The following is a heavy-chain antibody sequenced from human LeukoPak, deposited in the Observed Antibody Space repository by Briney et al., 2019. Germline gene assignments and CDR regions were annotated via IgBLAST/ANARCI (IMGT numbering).Heavy chain of an antibody. V-gene: IGHV3-33*01. CDR3: ARDQGIAAAGYFDY. CDR1: GFTFSSYG. D-gene: IGHD6-13*01. CDR2: IWYDGSNK. J-gene: IGHJ4*02. Sequence: GRSLRLSCAASGFTFSSYGMHWVRQAPGKGLEWVAVIWYDGSNKYYADSVKGRFTISRDNPKNTLYLQMNSLRAEDTAVYYCARDQGIAAAGYFDYWGQGTLVTVSS.